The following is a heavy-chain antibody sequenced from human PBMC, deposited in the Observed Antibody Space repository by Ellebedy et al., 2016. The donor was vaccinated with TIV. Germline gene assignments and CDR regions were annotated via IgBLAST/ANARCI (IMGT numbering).Heavy chain of an antibody. CDR1: GYSFTSYW. D-gene: IGHD6-13*01. Sequence: GESLKISCKGSGYSFTSYWISWVRPMPGKGLEWMGIIYPGDSDTRYSPSFQGQVTISADKSISTAYLQWSSLKASDTAMYYCARSPIAAGEYYFDYWGQGTLVTVSS. J-gene: IGHJ4*02. CDR2: IYPGDSDT. V-gene: IGHV5-51*01. CDR3: ARSPIAAGEYYFDY.